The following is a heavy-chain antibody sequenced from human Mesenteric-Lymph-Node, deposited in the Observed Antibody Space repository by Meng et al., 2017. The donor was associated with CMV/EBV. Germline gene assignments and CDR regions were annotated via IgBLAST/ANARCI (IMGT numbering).Heavy chain of an antibody. V-gene: IGHV4-59*12. J-gene: IGHJ4*03. CDR1: GGSISSYY. Sequence: GSLRLSCTVSGGSISSYYWSWIRQPPGKGLEWIGYIYYSGSTNYNPSLKSRVTISVDTPRKQFSLMLTSVTAADTAVYYCARDYNLFYFDYWGQGTMVTVSS. CDR2: IYYSGST. CDR3: ARDYNLFYFDY. D-gene: IGHD1-1*01.